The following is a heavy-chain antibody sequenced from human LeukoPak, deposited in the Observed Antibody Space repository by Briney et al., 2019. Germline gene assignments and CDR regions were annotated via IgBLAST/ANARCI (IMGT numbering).Heavy chain of an antibody. D-gene: IGHD6-19*01. Sequence: SETLSLTCTVSGGSISRGSYYWSSIRQPAGRGLEWIGRISTSGSTNYNPSLKSRVTISVDTSKNQFSLKLNSVTAADTAVYYCARGAAVAFDYWGQGTLATVSS. J-gene: IGHJ4*02. CDR3: ARGAAVAFDY. V-gene: IGHV4-61*02. CDR2: ISTSGST. CDR1: GGSISRGSYY.